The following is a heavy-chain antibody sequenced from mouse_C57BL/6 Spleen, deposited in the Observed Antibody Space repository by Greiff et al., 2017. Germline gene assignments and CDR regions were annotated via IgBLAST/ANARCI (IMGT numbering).Heavy chain of an antibody. CDR3: ARGGQFFYWYFDV. V-gene: IGHV1-59*01. CDR1: GYTFTSYW. CDR2: IDPSDSYT. J-gene: IGHJ1*03. Sequence: VQLQQPGAELVRPGTSVKLSCKASGYTFTSYWMHWVKQRPGQGLEWIGVIDPSDSYTNYNQKFKGKATLTVDTSSSTAYMQLSSLTSEDSAVYYCARGGQFFYWYFDVWGTGTTVTVSS.